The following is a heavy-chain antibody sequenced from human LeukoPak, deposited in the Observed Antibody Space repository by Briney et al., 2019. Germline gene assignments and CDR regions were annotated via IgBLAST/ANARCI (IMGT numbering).Heavy chain of an antibody. CDR2: ISYDGSNK. V-gene: IGHV3-30-3*01. CDR1: GFTFSSYA. CDR3: ARGIRRDGYNFRHY. Sequence: GGSLRLSCAASGFTFSSYAMHWVRQAPGKGLEWVAVISYDGSNKYYADPVKGRFTISRDNSKNTLYLQMNSLRAEDTAVYYCARGIRRDGYNFRHYWGQGTLVTVSS. D-gene: IGHD5-24*01. J-gene: IGHJ4*02.